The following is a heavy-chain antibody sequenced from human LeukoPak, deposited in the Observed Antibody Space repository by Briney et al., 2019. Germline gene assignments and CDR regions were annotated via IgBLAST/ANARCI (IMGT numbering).Heavy chain of an antibody. CDR2: IQGVET. CDR3: ATRGA. Sequence: GGSLRLSCAASGFTVHRDFMIWVRQAPGKGLQWVSKIQGVETTYADSVKGRFTISRDDSKNTLYLQMNSLRVEDTAVYYCATRGAWGQGTLVTVSS. CDR1: GFTVHRDF. J-gene: IGHJ5*02. V-gene: IGHV3-53*01.